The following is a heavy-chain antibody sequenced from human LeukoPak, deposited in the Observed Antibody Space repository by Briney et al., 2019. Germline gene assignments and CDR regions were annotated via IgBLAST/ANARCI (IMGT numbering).Heavy chain of an antibody. Sequence: LSSAISGFPFSAYVMNWGRQAPGKGLEWVSSVSGPGGVTYYADSVKGRFTISRDNSQNMVYLQLNSLRAEDTAVYYCAKDLSYGSGSYSDLFDSWGQGALVIVSS. D-gene: IGHD3-10*01. V-gene: IGHV3-23*01. J-gene: IGHJ4*02. CDR2: VSGPGGVT. CDR1: GFPFSAYV. CDR3: AKDLSYGSGSYSDLFDS.